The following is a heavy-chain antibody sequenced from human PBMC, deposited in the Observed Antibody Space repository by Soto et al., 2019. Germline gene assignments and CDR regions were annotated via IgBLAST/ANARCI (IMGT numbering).Heavy chain of an antibody. CDR1: GFTFSSYG. CDR3: ARDPLDDYGDYSYAFDI. CDR2: ISSSSSTI. J-gene: IGHJ3*02. Sequence: VQLVESGGGVVQPGRSLRLSCAASGFTFSSYGMHWVRQAPGKGLEWVSYISSSSSTIYYADSVKGRFTISRDNAKNSLYLQMNSLRAEDTAVYYCARDPLDDYGDYSYAFDIWGQGTMVTVSS. D-gene: IGHD4-17*01. V-gene: IGHV3-48*01.